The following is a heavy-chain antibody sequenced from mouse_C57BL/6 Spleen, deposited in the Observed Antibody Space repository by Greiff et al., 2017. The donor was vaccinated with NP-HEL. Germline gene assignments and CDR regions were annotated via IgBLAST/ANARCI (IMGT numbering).Heavy chain of an antibody. Sequence: VKLMESGAELVKPGASVKISCKASGYAFSSYWMNWVKQRPGKGLEWIGQIYPGDGDTNYNGKFKGKATLTADKSSSTAYMQLSSLTSEDSAVYFCARSGDYDEEVWFAYWGQGTLVTVSA. D-gene: IGHD2-4*01. J-gene: IGHJ3*01. CDR3: ARSGDYDEEVWFAY. CDR1: GYAFSSYW. V-gene: IGHV1-80*01. CDR2: IYPGDGDT.